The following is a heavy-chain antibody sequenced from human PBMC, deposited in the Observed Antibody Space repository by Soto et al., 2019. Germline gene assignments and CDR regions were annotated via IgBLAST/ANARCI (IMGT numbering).Heavy chain of an antibody. CDR2: IIPIFGTA. J-gene: IGHJ5*02. Sequence: ASVKVSCKASGGTFSSYAISWVRQAPGQGLEWMGGIIPIFGTANYAQKFQGRVTITADESTSTAYMELSSLRSEDTAVYYCACSPDYAPDWFDPWGQGTLVTVSS. CDR1: GGTFSSYA. D-gene: IGHD4-17*01. CDR3: ACSPDYAPDWFDP. V-gene: IGHV1-69*13.